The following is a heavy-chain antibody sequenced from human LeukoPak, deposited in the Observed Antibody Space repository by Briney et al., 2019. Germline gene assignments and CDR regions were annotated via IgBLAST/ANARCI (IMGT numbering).Heavy chain of an antibody. J-gene: IGHJ3*02. D-gene: IGHD5-12*01. CDR3: ARVGWLRSFAFDI. CDR2: ITSSGDYI. Sequence: GGSLRLSCAASGFTFSTCNMNWVRQAPGKGLEWVSSITSSGDYIYYADSLKGRFTISRDNAKNSLYLQMNSLRAEDTAVYYCARVGWLRSFAFDIWGQGTMVTVSS. CDR1: GFTFSTCN. V-gene: IGHV3-21*01.